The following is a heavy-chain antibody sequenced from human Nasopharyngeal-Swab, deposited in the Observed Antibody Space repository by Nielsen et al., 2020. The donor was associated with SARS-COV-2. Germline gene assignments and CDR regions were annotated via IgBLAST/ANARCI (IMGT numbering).Heavy chain of an antibody. J-gene: IGHJ4*02. Sequence: GGSLRLSCAASGFTFGSYGMHWVRQAPGKGLEWVAVISYDGSNKYYADSVKGRFTISRDNSKNTLYLQMNSLRAEDTAVFYCAKDASVYGIPYYFDYWGQGTLVTVSS. CDR1: GFTFGSYG. D-gene: IGHD2-8*01. CDR2: ISYDGSNK. V-gene: IGHV3-30*18. CDR3: AKDASVYGIPYYFDY.